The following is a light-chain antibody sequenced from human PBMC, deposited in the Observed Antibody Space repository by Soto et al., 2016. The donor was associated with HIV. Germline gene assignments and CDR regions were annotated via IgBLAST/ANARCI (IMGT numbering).Light chain of an antibody. V-gene: IGKV1-5*03. CDR2: KAS. Sequence: DIQMTQSPSTLSASVGDRVTITCRASQRITSWLAWYQQKPGKAPKLLIYKASSLESAVPSRFSGSGSGTDFTLIISSLQPEDFATYYCQQSYNTPRSFGQGTMVEIK. CDR3: QQSYNTPRS. CDR1: QRITSW. J-gene: IGKJ1*01.